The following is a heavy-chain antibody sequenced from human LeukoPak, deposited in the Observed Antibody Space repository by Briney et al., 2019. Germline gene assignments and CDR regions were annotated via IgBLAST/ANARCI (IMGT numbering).Heavy chain of an antibody. D-gene: IGHD1-26*01. CDR3: AKSIVGAPEEAFDI. Sequence: GGSLRLSCAASGFTFSSYAMHWVRQAPGKGLEWVAVISYDGSNKYYADSVKGRFTISRDNSKNTLYLQMNSLRAEDTAVYHCAKSIVGAPEEAFDIWGQGTMVTVSS. CDR2: ISYDGSNK. J-gene: IGHJ3*02. V-gene: IGHV3-30-3*02. CDR1: GFTFSSYA.